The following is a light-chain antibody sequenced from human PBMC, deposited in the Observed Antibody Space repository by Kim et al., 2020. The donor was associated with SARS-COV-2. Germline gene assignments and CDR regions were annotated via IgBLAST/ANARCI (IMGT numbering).Light chain of an antibody. CDR1: QSVSSN. Sequence: EIVMTQSPATLSVSPGERATLSCRASQSVSSNLAWYQQIPGQAPRLLIYGASTRATGIPGRFSGSGSGTEFTLTISSLQSADFAVYYCQRYKNWPRTFGEGTKLEI. V-gene: IGKV3-15*01. CDR3: QRYKNWPRT. CDR2: GAS. J-gene: IGKJ2*01.